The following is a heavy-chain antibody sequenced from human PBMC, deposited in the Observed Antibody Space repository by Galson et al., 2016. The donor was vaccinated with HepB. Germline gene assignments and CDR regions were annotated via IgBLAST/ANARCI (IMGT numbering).Heavy chain of an antibody. CDR2: IKSETDT. CDR1: GFTFSNAW. J-gene: IGHJ6*02. D-gene: IGHD1-14*01. CDR3: TLEAAEPGLFTYYYYGTDV. Sequence: SLRLSCATSGFTFSNAWMSWVRQAPGKGLEWVGRIKSETDTDYAPPVQGRFSISRNDSSNTLYLQMNSLKTEDTAMYYCTLEAAEPGLFTYYYYGTDVWGQGTTVTVS. V-gene: IGHV3-15*01.